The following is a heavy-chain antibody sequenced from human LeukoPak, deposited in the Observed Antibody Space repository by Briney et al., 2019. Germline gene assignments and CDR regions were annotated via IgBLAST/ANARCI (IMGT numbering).Heavy chain of an antibody. J-gene: IGHJ4*02. CDR2: INHSGST. D-gene: IGHD2-2*01. V-gene: IGHV4-34*01. CDR3: ARVGRGYCSSTSCYHFDY. Sequence: SETLSLTCAVYGGSFSGYYWSWIRQPPGKGLEWIGGINHSGSTNYNPSLKSRVTISVDTSKNQFSLKLSSVTAADTAVYYCARVGRGYCSSTSCYHFDYWGQGTLVTVSS. CDR1: GGSFSGYY.